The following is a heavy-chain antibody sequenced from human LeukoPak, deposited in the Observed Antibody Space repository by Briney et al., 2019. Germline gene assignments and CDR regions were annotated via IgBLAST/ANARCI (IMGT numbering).Heavy chain of an antibody. J-gene: IGHJ4*02. CDR3: LRGAKMYSSGWRSLDY. CDR2: IWYDGSNK. D-gene: IGHD6-19*01. Sequence: PGRSLRLSCAASGFTFSSYGMHWVRQAPGKGLEWVAVIWYDGSNKYYADSVKGRFTISRDNAKNTLYLQMNSLGVEDTAVYYCLRGAKMYSSGWRSLDYWGQGTLVTVSS. V-gene: IGHV3-33*03. CDR1: GFTFSSYG.